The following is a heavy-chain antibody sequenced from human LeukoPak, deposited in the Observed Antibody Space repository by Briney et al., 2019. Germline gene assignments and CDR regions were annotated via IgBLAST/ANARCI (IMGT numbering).Heavy chain of an antibody. V-gene: IGHV3-33*06. D-gene: IGHD4-11*01. Sequence: PVRCLRLSCVASGFTFSHYGMHWVRQSPGKGLEWVAVIWNDGSDKYYADSVKGRFSISRDNSRKTVYLHMDSLRAEDTALYYCAKDAQRGFDYSNSLEYWGQGTLVTVS. CDR2: IWNDGSDK. J-gene: IGHJ4*02. CDR1: GFTFSHYG. CDR3: AKDAQRGFDYSNSLEY.